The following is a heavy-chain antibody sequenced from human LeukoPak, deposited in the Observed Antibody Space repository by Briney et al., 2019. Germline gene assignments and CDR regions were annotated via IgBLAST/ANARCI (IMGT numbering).Heavy chain of an antibody. J-gene: IGHJ4*02. CDR1: GGSISSYY. D-gene: IGHD3-10*01. Sequence: SETLSLTCTVSGGSISSYYWSWIRQPAGKGLEWIGRIYTSGSTNYNPSLKSRVTMSVDTSKNQFSLKLSSVTAADTAVYYCARGSELLAPHYGSGNRNYYFDYWGQGTLVTVSS. CDR2: IYTSGST. V-gene: IGHV4-4*07. CDR3: ARGSELLAPHYGSGNRNYYFDY.